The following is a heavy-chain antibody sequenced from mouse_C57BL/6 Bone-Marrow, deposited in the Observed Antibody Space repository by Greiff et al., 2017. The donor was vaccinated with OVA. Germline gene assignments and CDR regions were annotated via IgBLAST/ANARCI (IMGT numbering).Heavy chain of an antibody. V-gene: IGHV1-26*01. CDR2: INPNNGGT. D-gene: IGHD4-1*01. Sequence: VQLKQSGPELVKPGASVKISCKASGYTFTDYYMNWVKQSHGKSLEWIGDINPNNGGTSYNQKFKGKATLTVDKSSSTAYMELRSLTSEDSAVYYCAIGTFAYWGQGTLVTVSA. CDR3: AIGTFAY. CDR1: GYTFTDYY. J-gene: IGHJ3*01.